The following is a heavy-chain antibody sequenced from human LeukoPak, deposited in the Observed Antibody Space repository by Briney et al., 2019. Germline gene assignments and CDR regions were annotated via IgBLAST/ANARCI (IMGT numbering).Heavy chain of an antibody. D-gene: IGHD3-22*01. V-gene: IGHV3-11*04. J-gene: IGHJ4*02. CDR2: ISSSGSTI. CDR3: ARDQRYYYDSSGHFDY. CDR1: GFTFSDYY. Sequence: GGSLRLSCAASGFTFSDYYMSWIRQAPGKGLEWVSYISSSGSTIYYADSVKGRFTISRDNAKKSLYLQMNSLRAEDTVVYYCARDQRYYYDSSGHFDYWGQGALVTVSS.